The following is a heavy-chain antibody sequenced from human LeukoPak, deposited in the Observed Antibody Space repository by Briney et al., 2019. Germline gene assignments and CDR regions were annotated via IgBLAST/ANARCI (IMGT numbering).Heavy chain of an antibody. Sequence: ASVKVSCKASGYTFTGYYMHWVRQATGQGLEWMGWMNPNSGNTGYAQKFQGRVTMTRNTSISTAYMELSSLRSEDTAVYYCARGGYCSGGSCYLDYWGQGTLVTVSS. V-gene: IGHV1-8*02. J-gene: IGHJ4*02. CDR2: MNPNSGNT. CDR3: ARGGYCSGGSCYLDY. CDR1: GYTFTGYY. D-gene: IGHD2-15*01.